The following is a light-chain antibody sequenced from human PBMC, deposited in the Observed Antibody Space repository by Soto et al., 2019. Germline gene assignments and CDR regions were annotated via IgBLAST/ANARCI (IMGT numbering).Light chain of an antibody. CDR3: KQSYSTPLT. V-gene: IGKV1-39*01. J-gene: IGKJ4*01. CDR2: AAS. CDR1: QSISSY. Sequence: DIQMTQSPSSLSASVGDRVTITCRASQSISSYLNWYQQKPGKAPKLLIYAASSLQSGVPSRFSGSGSGTDFTLTISSPQPEDFATYYCKQSYSTPLTFGGGTKVDTK.